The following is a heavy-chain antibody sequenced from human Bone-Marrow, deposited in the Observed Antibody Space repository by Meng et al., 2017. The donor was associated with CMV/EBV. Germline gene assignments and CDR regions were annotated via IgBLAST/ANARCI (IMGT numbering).Heavy chain of an antibody. D-gene: IGHD3-3*01. CDR1: GYIFTNSW. Sequence: GESLKISWKGSGYIFTNSWIAWVRQMPGKGLEWIGIIYPGNSDTRYSPSFQGHVTISVDKSITTAYLQWSSLQASDTAIYYCSRHRKAPYWSSTICVETFGWFDPWGQGTLVTVSS. CDR3: SRHRKAPYWSSTICVETFGWFDP. CDR2: IYPGNSDT. J-gene: IGHJ5*02. V-gene: IGHV5-51*01.